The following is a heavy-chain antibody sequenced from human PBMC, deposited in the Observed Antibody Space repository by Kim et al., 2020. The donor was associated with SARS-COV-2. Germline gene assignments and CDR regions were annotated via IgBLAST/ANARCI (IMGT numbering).Heavy chain of an antibody. V-gene: IGHV1-3*01. Sequence: ASVKVSCKASGYTFVTCDIHWVRQAPGQRPEWMGSINVGNGNTKNSQKFHGRVTFTRDTSAGTVYMELNSLRSEDTAVYFCARGLQSALAPGYVDFWGQGTLVTVAS. CDR2: INVGNGNT. J-gene: IGHJ4*02. CDR1: GYTFVTCD. CDR3: ARGLQSALAPGYVDF. D-gene: IGHD3-16*01.